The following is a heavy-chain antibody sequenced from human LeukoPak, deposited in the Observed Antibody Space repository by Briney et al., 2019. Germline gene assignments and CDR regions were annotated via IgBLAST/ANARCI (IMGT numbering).Heavy chain of an antibody. Sequence: GGSLRLSCAASGFTFSTYWMSWVRQAPGKGLEWVANIKQDGGEKNYVDSVKGRFTISRDNAKNSLYLQMNSLRAEDTALYYCAREVSEGFDFWGQGTLVTVSS. D-gene: IGHD3-22*01. V-gene: IGHV3-7*01. CDR1: GFTFSTYW. CDR2: IKQDGGEK. J-gene: IGHJ4*02. CDR3: AREVSEGFDF.